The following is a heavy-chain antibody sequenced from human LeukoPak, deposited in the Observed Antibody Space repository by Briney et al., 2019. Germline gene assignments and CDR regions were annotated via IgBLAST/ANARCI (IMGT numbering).Heavy chain of an antibody. CDR2: ISSGGGNV. Sequence: GGSLRLSCAASGFSFNSYEMNWVRQAPGKGLEWVSYISSGGGNVYYADSVKARFTISRDNSRNTLYLQMNSLRPEDTAVYYCARDFSGASRIDFWGQGALVSVSS. V-gene: IGHV3-48*03. J-gene: IGHJ4*02. D-gene: IGHD4/OR15-4a*01. CDR3: ARDFSGASRIDF. CDR1: GFSFNSYE.